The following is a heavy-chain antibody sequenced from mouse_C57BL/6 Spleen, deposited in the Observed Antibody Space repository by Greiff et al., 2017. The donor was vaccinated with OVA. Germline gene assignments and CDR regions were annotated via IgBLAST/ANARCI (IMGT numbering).Heavy chain of an antibody. J-gene: IGHJ3*01. V-gene: IGHV1-64*01. Sequence: QVQLQQPGAELVKPGASVKLSCKASGYTFTSYWMHWVKQRPGQGLEWIGMIHPNSGSTNYNEKFKSKATLTVDKSSRTAYMQLSSLTSEDSAVYYGARGGDSRGFAYWGQGTLVTVSA. CDR3: ARGGDSRGFAY. CDR2: IHPNSGST. CDR1: GYTFTSYW.